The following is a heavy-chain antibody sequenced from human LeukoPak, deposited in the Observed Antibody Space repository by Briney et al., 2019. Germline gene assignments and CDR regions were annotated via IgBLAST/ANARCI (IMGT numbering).Heavy chain of an antibody. V-gene: IGHV3-30*03. CDR2: ISYDGSNK. CDR1: GFTFSSYG. J-gene: IGHJ4*02. Sequence: GRSLRLSCAASGFTFSSYGMHWVRQAPGKGLEWVAVISYDGSNKYYADSVKGRFTISRDNSKNTLYLQMNSLRADDTAVYYCARGQRAAASFDSWGQGTLVTVSS. D-gene: IGHD6-13*01. CDR3: ARGQRAAASFDS.